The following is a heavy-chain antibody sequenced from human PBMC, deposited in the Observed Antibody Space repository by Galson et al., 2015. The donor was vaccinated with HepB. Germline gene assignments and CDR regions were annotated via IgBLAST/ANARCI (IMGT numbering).Heavy chain of an antibody. J-gene: IGHJ6*02. CDR2: IYPDDLDI. CDR1: GYRFINYW. V-gene: IGHV5-51*03. D-gene: IGHD3-3*01. Sequence: QSGAEVKKSGESLKISCKSSGYRFINYWIGWVRQMPGKGLEWMAIIYPDDLDIRYSPSFQGQVTISADKSISTAYLQWSSLKASDTAMYYCARRSRFSSYYYYGMDVWGQGTTVTVSS. CDR3: ARRSRFSSYYYYGMDV.